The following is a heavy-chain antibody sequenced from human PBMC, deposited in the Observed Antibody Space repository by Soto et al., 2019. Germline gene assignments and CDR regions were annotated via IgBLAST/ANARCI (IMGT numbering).Heavy chain of an antibody. D-gene: IGHD4-17*01. CDR2: IKNKADGGAA. V-gene: IGHV3-15*01. J-gene: IGHJ4*02. CDR1: GITFINAW. CDR3: TTDPGDYEDF. Sequence: EVHLVESGGDLVKPGGCLRLSCAASGITFINAWMSWVRQAPGKGLEWVGRIKNKADGGAADYAAPVRGRFTIPRDDSKDTLFLQMNSLETEDTAVYYCTTDPGDYEDFWGRGTLVTVSS.